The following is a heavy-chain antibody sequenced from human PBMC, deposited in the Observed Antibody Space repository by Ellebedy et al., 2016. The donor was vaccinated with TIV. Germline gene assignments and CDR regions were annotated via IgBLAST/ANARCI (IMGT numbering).Heavy chain of an antibody. D-gene: IGHD3-16*01. CDR2: IRYDGSNK. Sequence: GESLKISCAASGFTSSGMHWVRQAPGKGLEWMAFIRYDGSNKYYADSVKGRFTISRDYSKNTLDLQMNSLRVEDTALYYCVKGAYPVPTVMAVWGQGTMVIVSS. CDR1: GFTSSG. CDR3: VKGAYPVPTVMAV. J-gene: IGHJ6*02. V-gene: IGHV3-30*02.